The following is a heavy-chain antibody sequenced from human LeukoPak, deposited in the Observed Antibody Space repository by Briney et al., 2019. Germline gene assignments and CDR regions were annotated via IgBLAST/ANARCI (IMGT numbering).Heavy chain of an antibody. V-gene: IGHV3-11*01. CDR1: GFTFSDYY. Sequence: GGSLRLSCAASGFTFSDYYMSWIRQAPGKGLEWVSYISSSGSTIYYADSVKGRFTISRDNAKNSLNLQMNSLRAEDTAVYYCARDTIAAAGTGAFDIWGQGTMVTVSS. J-gene: IGHJ3*02. CDR2: ISSSGSTI. CDR3: ARDTIAAAGTGAFDI. D-gene: IGHD6-13*01.